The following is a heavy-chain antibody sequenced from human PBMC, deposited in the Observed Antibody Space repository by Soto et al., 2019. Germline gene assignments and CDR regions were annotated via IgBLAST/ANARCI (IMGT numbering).Heavy chain of an antibody. V-gene: IGHV3-23*01. CDR2: ISGSGGST. CDR3: AKDGPYCSSTSCRYYFDY. D-gene: IGHD2-2*01. Sequence: GGSLRLSCAASGFTFSSYAMSWVRQAPGKGLEWVSAISGSGGSTYYADSVKGRFTISRDNSKNTLYLQMNSLRAEDTAVYYCAKDGPYCSSTSCRYYFDYWGQGTLVTVSS. CDR1: GFTFSSYA. J-gene: IGHJ4*02.